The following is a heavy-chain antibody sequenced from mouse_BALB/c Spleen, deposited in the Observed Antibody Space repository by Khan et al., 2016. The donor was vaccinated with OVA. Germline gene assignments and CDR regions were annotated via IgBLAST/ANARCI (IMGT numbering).Heavy chain of an antibody. CDR3: ARNYRYDVYFDS. Sequence: VQLQQSGPELVKPGASVKMSCTASGYTFTSSVIHWVRQKSGQGLDWIGYIYPFNDGTKYNEKFEGKAKLTSDKSSSTAYMELSSLTSEYSAVYYCARNYRYDVYFDSWGQGTTLTVSS. V-gene: IGHV1S136*01. CDR2: IYPFNDGT. J-gene: IGHJ2*01. D-gene: IGHD2-14*01. CDR1: GYTFTSSV.